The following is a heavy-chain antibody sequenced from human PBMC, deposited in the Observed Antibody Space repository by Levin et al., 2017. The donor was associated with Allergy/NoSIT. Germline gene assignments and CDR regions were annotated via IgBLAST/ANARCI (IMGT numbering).Heavy chain of an antibody. CDR1: GFTFSSYW. V-gene: IGHV3-7*01. J-gene: IGHJ3*02. Sequence: GGSLRLSCAASGFTFSSYWMSWVRQAPGKGLEWVANIKQDGSEKYYVDSVKGRFTISRDNAKNSLYLQMNSLRAEDTAVYYCARVILGYSSSWYVDAFDIWGQGTMVTVSS. D-gene: IGHD6-13*01. CDR2: IKQDGSEK. CDR3: ARVILGYSSSWYVDAFDI.